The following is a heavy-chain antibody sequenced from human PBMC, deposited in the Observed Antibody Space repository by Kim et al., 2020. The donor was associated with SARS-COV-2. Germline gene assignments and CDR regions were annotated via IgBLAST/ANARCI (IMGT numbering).Heavy chain of an antibody. Sequence: GGSLRLSCTASGFTFGDYAMSWFRQAPGKGLEWVGFIRSKAYGGTTEYAASVKGRFTISRDDSKSIAYLQMNSLKTEDTAVYYCTRDPYCSSTSCYSEDAFDIWGQGTMVTVSS. V-gene: IGHV3-49*03. CDR3: TRDPYCSSTSCYSEDAFDI. J-gene: IGHJ3*02. CDR1: GFTFGDYA. CDR2: IRSKAYGGTT. D-gene: IGHD2-2*01.